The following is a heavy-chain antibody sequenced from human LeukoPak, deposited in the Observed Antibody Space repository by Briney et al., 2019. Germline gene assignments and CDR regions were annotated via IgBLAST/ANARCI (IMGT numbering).Heavy chain of an antibody. Sequence: PGGSLRLSCAASGFTFSSYAMHWVRQAPGKGLEWVAVISYDGSNKYYADSVKGRFTISRDNPKNTLYLQMNSLRAEDTAVYYCAREGQPLLCFDYWGQGTLVTVSS. CDR1: GFTFSSYA. D-gene: IGHD2-21*02. CDR3: AREGQPLLCFDY. CDR2: ISYDGSNK. V-gene: IGHV3-30-3*01. J-gene: IGHJ4*02.